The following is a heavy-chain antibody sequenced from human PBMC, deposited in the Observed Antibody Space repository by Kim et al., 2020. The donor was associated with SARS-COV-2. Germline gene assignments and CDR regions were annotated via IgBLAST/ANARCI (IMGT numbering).Heavy chain of an antibody. CDR2: GTT. Sequence: GTTDYAPPLKSRLPISRDDSKHALYLQMNSLKTADTAVYYCTTGGVGAAYWGQGTLVTVSS. J-gene: IGHJ4*02. V-gene: IGHV3-15*01. D-gene: IGHD2-15*01. CDR3: TTGGVGAAY.